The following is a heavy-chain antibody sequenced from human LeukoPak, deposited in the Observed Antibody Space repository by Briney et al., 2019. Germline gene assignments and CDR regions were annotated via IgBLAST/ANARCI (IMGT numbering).Heavy chain of an antibody. V-gene: IGHV3-23*01. D-gene: IGHD1-1*01. CDR1: GFTFSSYA. Sequence: GGSLRLSCAASGFTFSSYAMSWVRQAPGKGLEWVSAISGSGGSTYYADSVKGRFTISRDNSKNTLYLQMNSLRAEDTAVYYCAKVPLPRVEKNYFDYWGQGTLVTVSS. CDR3: AKVPLPRVEKNYFDY. J-gene: IGHJ4*02. CDR2: ISGSGGST.